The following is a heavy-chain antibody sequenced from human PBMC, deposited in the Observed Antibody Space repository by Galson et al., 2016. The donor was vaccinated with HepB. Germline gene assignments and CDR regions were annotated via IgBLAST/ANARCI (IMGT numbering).Heavy chain of an antibody. CDR1: GYTFTTYY. CDR2: INPSGGST. D-gene: IGHD1-26*01. CDR3: ARVIVYSGSFRGAFDI. Sequence: SVKVSCKASGYTFTTYYMHWVRQAPGQGLEWMGIINPSGGSTTYAQKFQGRVTMTRDTSTSTVHMELSSLRSEDTAVYYCARVIVYSGSFRGAFDIWGQGTMVTVSA. J-gene: IGHJ3*02. V-gene: IGHV1-46*01.